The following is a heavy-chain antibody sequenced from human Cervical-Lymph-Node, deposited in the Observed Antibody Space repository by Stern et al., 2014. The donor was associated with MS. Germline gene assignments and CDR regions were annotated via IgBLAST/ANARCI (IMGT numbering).Heavy chain of an antibody. Sequence: VQLVESGGAVVQPGRSLRLSCAASVFTFSSYGMHWVRQAPGQGLEWVTVISYDGNHKYYAASVKGRFTISRDNSKNTLHLQMNSVTPDDTAIYYCARDYEDTSMLFDHWGQGTLVTVSS. CDR2: ISYDGNHK. D-gene: IGHD2-8*01. J-gene: IGHJ4*02. V-gene: IGHV3-30*03. CDR3: ARDYEDTSMLFDH. CDR1: VFTFSSYG.